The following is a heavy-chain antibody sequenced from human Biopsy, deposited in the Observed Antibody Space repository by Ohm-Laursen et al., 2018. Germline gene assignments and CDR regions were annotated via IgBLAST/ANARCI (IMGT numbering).Heavy chain of an antibody. V-gene: IGHV1-69*06. CDR1: GGTFSNYG. CDR2: NIPILGTG. Sequence: SVKVSCKAPGGTFSNYGVNWVRQAPGQGLEWLGGNIPILGTGNYAQKFQDRVTVAADTSTSTATMELRSLRSDDTAVYYCATKLTGYFHHWGQGTLVSVSS. CDR3: ATKLTGYFHH. J-gene: IGHJ1*01. D-gene: IGHD3-9*01.